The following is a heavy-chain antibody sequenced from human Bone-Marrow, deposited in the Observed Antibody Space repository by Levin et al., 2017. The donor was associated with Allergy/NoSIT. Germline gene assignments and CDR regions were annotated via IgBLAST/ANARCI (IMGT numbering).Heavy chain of an antibody. J-gene: IGHJ4*02. V-gene: IGHV3-7*01. Sequence: GESLKISCAASGFTFSSYWMSWVRQAPGKGLEWVANIKQDGSEKYYVDSVKGRFTISRDNAKNSLYLQMNSLRAEDTAVYYCARVPPGFGVVIWFDYWGQGTLVTVSS. CDR3: ARVPPGFGVVIWFDY. CDR1: GFTFSSYW. D-gene: IGHD3-3*01. CDR2: IKQDGSEK.